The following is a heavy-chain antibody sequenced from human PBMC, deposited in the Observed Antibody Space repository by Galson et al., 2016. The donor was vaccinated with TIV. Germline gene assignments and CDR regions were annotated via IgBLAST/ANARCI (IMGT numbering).Heavy chain of an antibody. J-gene: IGHJ6*02. CDR2: IWYDGSNE. D-gene: IGHD6-6*01. Sequence: LRLSCVASRIDFSSYGMHWVRQAPGKGLEWVALIWYDGSNEDYSDSVKGRFTISRDNSINMLYLQMNSLRVEDTAVYYCAREFSIPPRHYGMDVWGQGTTVTVS. V-gene: IGHV3-33*01. CDR1: RIDFSSYG. CDR3: AREFSIPPRHYGMDV.